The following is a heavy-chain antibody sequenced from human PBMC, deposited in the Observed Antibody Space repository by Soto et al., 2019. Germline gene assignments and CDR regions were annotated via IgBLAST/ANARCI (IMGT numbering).Heavy chain of an antibody. D-gene: IGHD1-20*01. J-gene: IGHJ4*02. CDR3: ARGPGNGYNWNKKLFHYFDY. V-gene: IGHV3-33*01. Sequence: PGGSLRLSCAASGFTFSSYGMHWVRQAPGKGLEWVAVIWYDGSNKYYADSVKGRFTISRDNSKNTLYLQMNSLRAEDTAVYYCARGPGNGYNWNKKLFHYFDYWGQGTLVTVSS. CDR2: IWYDGSNK. CDR1: GFTFSSYG.